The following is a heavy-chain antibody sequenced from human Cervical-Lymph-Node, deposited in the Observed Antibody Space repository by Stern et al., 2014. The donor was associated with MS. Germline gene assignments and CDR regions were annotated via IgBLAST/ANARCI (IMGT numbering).Heavy chain of an antibody. J-gene: IGHJ6*02. CDR2: ISWDSGTK. V-gene: IGHV3-9*01. D-gene: IGHD3-22*01. CDR1: GFTFDDFA. Sequence: VESGRSLRLSCAASGFTFDDFAMHWVRQAPGKGLEWVSGISWDSGTKGYADSAKGRFTISRDNAKNSLYLQMTSLRVEDTALYYCAKDTGSSGNGYYYYYGMDVRGQGTTVTVSS. CDR3: AKDTGSSGNGYYYYYGMDV.